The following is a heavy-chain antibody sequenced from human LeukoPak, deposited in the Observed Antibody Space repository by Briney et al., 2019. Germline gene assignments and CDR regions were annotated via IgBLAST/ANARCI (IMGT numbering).Heavy chain of an antibody. V-gene: IGHV3-11*01. CDR3: ANIEEYYYGSGVINWFDP. D-gene: IGHD3-10*01. J-gene: IGHJ5*02. Sequence: PGGSLRLSCAASGFTFSDYYMTWIRQAPGKGLEWVSYITSTATTYYADSVKGRFTISRDNAKTSLYLQMNSLRAEDTAVYYCANIEEYYYGSGVINWFDPWGQGTLVTVSS. CDR1: GFTFSDYY. CDR2: ITSTATT.